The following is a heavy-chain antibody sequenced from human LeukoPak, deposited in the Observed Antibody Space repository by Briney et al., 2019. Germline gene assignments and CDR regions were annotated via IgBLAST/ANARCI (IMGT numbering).Heavy chain of an antibody. CDR1: GGSISSTNYY. CDR2: IYYSGST. V-gene: IGHV4-39*01. CDR3: ARQGYSSSWPTLGY. J-gene: IGHJ4*02. Sequence: PSETLSLTCTVSGGSISSTNYYWGWIRQPPGKGLEWIGSIYYSGSTSYNPSLKSRVTLSVDTSKNQFSLKLSSATAADTAVYYCARQGYSSSWPTLGYWGQGTLVTVSS. D-gene: IGHD6-13*01.